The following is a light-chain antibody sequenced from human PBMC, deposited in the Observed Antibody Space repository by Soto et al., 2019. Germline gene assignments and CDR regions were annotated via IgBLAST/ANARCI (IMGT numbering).Light chain of an antibody. J-gene: IGLJ1*01. CDR3: CSYAGSSSFYV. CDR1: SSDVGNYNL. CDR2: EVN. Sequence: QSALTQPASVSGSPGQSITISCTGTSSDVGNYNLVSWYQQHPDKAPKFMIYEVNKRPSGVSNRFSGSTSGNTASLTISGLQAEDEADYYCCSYAGSSSFYVFGTGTKVTVL. V-gene: IGLV2-23*02.